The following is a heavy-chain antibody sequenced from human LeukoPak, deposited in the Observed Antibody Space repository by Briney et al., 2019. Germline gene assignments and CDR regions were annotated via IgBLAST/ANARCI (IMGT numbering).Heavy chain of an antibody. V-gene: IGHV1-69*13. J-gene: IGHJ2*01. CDR1: GGTFGSYV. CDR2: IIPLFGTA. CDR3: AKEGDTALVTGYFDL. Sequence: ASVKVSCKASGGTFGSYVISWVRQAPGQGLEWMGGIIPLFGTAHYAQKFQGRLTITADESTSTVYMEMSSLRSEDTAMYYCAKEGDTALVTGYFDLWGRGTLVTVSS. D-gene: IGHD5-18*01.